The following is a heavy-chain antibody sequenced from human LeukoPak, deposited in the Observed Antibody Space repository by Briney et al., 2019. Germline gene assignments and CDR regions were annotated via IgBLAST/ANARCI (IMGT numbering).Heavy chain of an antibody. CDR2: IEPDGSRI. Sequence: PGGSLRLSCAASGFTLSRYWMHWVRQVPGKGLVWVSRIEPDGSRITYADSLKGRFTMSRDNAKNSVYLQMDSLRAEETAVYSCVRGHLWLENWGQGTLVTVSS. J-gene: IGHJ4*02. V-gene: IGHV3-74*01. D-gene: IGHD3-3*02. CDR3: VRGHLWLEN. CDR1: GFTLSRYW.